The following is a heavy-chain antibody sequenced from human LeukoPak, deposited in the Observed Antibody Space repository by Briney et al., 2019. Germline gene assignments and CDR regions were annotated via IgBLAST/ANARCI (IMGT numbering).Heavy chain of an antibody. CDR2: IYHSGST. CDR3: ARVYGSGSYRYYYYYYMDV. V-gene: IGHV4-38-2*02. Sequence: PSETLSLTCTVSGGSISSYYWSWIRQPPGKGLEWIGSIYHSGSTYYNPSLKSRVTISVDTSKNQFSLKLSSVTAADTAVYYCARVYGSGSYRYYYYYYMDVWGKGTTVTVSS. CDR1: GGSISSYY. D-gene: IGHD3-10*01. J-gene: IGHJ6*03.